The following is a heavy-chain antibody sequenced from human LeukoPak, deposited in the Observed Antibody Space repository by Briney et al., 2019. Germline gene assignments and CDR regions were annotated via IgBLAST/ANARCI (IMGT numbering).Heavy chain of an antibody. Sequence: PSETLSLTCTVSGDSISSGDYYWSWIRQPPGKGLEWIGYIYYSGSTHYNPSLKSRVTISVDTSKNQFSLKLSSVTAADTAVYFCASVDDPDTGWGQGTLVTVSS. CDR1: GDSISSGDYY. V-gene: IGHV4-30-4*01. D-gene: IGHD1-14*01. J-gene: IGHJ4*02. CDR2: IYYSGST. CDR3: ASVDDPDTG.